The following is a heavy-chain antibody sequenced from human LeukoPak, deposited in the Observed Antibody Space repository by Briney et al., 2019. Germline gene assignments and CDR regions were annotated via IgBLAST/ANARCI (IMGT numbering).Heavy chain of an antibody. D-gene: IGHD2-21*01. CDR3: ARGGVILGGWYFDY. CDR1: GGSFSGYY. V-gene: IGHV4-34*01. Sequence: PSETLSLTCAVYGGSFSGYYWSWIRQPPGKGLEWIGEINHSGSTNYNPSLKSRVTISVDTSKNQFSLKLSSVTAADTAVYYCARGGVILGGWYFDYWGQGTLVTVSS. J-gene: IGHJ4*02. CDR2: INHSGST.